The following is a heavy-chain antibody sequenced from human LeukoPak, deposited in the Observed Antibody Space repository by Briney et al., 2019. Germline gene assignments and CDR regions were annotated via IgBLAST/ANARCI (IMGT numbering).Heavy chain of an antibody. V-gene: IGHV4-4*07. Sequence: SETLSLTCTVSGGSISNYYWSWIRQPAGKGLEWIGRIYSSGSTNYNPSLKSRLTMSVDTSKNQFFLKVSSVTAADTAVYYCARLQDDSSPYYYGMDVWGQGTTVTVSS. D-gene: IGHD2-15*01. CDR1: GGSISNYY. CDR3: ARLQDDSSPYYYGMDV. CDR2: IYSSGST. J-gene: IGHJ6*02.